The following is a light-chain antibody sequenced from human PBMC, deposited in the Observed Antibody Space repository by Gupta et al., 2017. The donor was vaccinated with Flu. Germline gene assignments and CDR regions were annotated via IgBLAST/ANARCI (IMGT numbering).Light chain of an antibody. V-gene: IGKV1-9*01. Sequence: GDRVTITCRASQGISSYLAWYQQKPEKAPKLLIYAASALRSGVPSRFSGSGSGTEFTLTISSLQPEDFATYYCQHHNSCPRTFGQGTKVEIK. J-gene: IGKJ1*01. CDR2: AAS. CDR3: QHHNSCPRT. CDR1: QGISSY.